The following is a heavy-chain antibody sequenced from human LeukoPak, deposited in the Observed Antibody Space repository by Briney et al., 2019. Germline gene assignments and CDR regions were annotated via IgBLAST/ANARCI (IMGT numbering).Heavy chain of an antibody. D-gene: IGHD1-26*01. J-gene: IGHJ5*02. V-gene: IGHV3-30*04. CDR3: ARVEWELLGRGFDP. Sequence: PGGSLRLSCAASGFTFSNYAMHWVRQAPGKGLEWVTVVSYDGGNEYYADSVKGRFTISRDNSKNALYLQMNSLRAEDTAVYYCARVEWELLGRGFDPWGQGTLVTVSS. CDR2: VSYDGGNE. CDR1: GFTFSNYA.